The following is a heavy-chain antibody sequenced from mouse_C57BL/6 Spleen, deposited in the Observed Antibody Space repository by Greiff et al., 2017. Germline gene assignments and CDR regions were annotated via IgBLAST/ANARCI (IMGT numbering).Heavy chain of an antibody. D-gene: IGHD2-5*01. Sequence: VQLQQSGAELVKPGASVKLSCTASGFNIKDYYMHLVKQRTEQGLEWIGRIDPEDGETKYAPKFQGNATITADTSSNTAYLQLSSLTSEDTAVYYCARTLDSNYGGFAYWGQGTLVTVSA. V-gene: IGHV14-2*01. CDR3: ARTLDSNYGGFAY. J-gene: IGHJ3*01. CDR2: IDPEDGET. CDR1: GFNIKDYY.